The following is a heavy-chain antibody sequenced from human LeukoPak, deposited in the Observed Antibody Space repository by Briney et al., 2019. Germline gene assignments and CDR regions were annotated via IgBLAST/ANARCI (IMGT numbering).Heavy chain of an antibody. Sequence: GGSLRLSCAASGLSFSGYWMSWVRQAPGRGLEWVANTRADGSEKNYGDSVKGRFTISRDNARNSLFLHMSSLTVEDTAVYYCVRNWNLDSWGEGTLVTVSS. V-gene: IGHV3-7*01. CDR2: TRADGSEK. D-gene: IGHD1-1*01. CDR1: GLSFSGYW. CDR3: VRNWNLDS. J-gene: IGHJ4*02.